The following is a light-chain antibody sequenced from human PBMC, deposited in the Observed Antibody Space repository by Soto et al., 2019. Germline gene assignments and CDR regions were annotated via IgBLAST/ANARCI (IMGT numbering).Light chain of an antibody. CDR2: AAS. J-gene: IGKJ4*01. CDR1: QNVGIN. CDR3: QQYDNWPLT. V-gene: IGKV3-15*01. Sequence: EIVMTQSPVTLSVSPGEKATLSCRASQNVGINLAWYQQKPGQAPRLLIYAASTTTTGVPGRFSGGGSGTEFSLTISSLQSEDFVLYYCQQYDNWPLTFGGRTKVEMK.